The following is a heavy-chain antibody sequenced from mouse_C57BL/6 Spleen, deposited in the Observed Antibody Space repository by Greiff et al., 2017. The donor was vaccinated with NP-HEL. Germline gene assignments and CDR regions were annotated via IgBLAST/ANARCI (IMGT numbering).Heavy chain of an antibody. J-gene: IGHJ3*01. V-gene: IGHV1-82*01. D-gene: IGHD4-1*01. CDR3: ARSLTGGFAY. Sequence: QVQLQQSGPELVKPGASVKISCKASGYAFSSSWMNWVKQRPGKGLEWLGRIYPGDGDTTYNGKFKGKATLTADKSSSTAYMQLSSLTSEDSAVYFCARSLTGGFAYWGQGTLVTVSA. CDR2: IYPGDGDT. CDR1: GYAFSSSW.